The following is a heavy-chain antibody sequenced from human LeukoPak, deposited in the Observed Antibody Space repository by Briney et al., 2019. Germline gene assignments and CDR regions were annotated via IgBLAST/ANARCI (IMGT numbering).Heavy chain of an antibody. CDR3: ARDLASSGWSPGY. J-gene: IGHJ4*02. V-gene: IGHV3-7*04. D-gene: IGHD6-19*01. CDR2: IKPDESEK. CDR1: GFTFSTSW. Sequence: GGSLRLSCAASGFTFSTSWMAWVRQTPGKGLEWVANIKPDESEKYYVDSVKGRFTISRDNAKNSLYLQMNSLRAEDTAVYYCARDLASSGWSPGYWGQGTLVTVSS.